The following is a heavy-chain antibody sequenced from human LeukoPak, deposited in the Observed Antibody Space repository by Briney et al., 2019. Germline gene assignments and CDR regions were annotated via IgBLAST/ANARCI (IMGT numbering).Heavy chain of an antibody. Sequence: SETLSLTCTVSGGSISSGGYYWSWIRQHPGKGLEWIGYIYYSGSTYYNPSLKSRVTISVDTSKNQFSLKLSSVTAADTAVYYCARAPPITMVRGVINWFDPWGQGTLVTVSS. CDR2: IYYSGST. D-gene: IGHD3-10*01. CDR3: ARAPPITMVRGVINWFDP. J-gene: IGHJ5*02. V-gene: IGHV4-31*03. CDR1: GGSISSGGYY.